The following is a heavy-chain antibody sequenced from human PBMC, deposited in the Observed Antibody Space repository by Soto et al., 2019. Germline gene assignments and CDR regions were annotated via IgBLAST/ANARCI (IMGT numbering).Heavy chain of an antibody. CDR3: ARDESSSMYYFAD. Sequence: PSETLSLTCTVSGGSISSYYWSWIRQPPGKGLEWIGYIYYSGSTNYNPSLKSRVTISVDTSKNQFSLKLSSVTAADTAVYYCARDESSSMYYFADWGQGTVVTVSS. CDR1: GGSISSYY. D-gene: IGHD6-13*01. CDR2: IYYSGST. V-gene: IGHV4-59*12. J-gene: IGHJ4*02.